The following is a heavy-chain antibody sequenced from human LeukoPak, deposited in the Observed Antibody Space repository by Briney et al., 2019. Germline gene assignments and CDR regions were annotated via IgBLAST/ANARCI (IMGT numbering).Heavy chain of an antibody. J-gene: IGHJ5*02. CDR1: GFTFSSYW. CDR3: ARDDCSSISCYHNWFDP. CDR2: IKQDGSAK. Sequence: GGSLRLSCAASGFTFSSYWMSWVRQAPGKGLEWVANIKQDGSAKYYVDSVKGRFTIYRDNAKNSVYLQMNSLRAEDTAVYYCARDDCSSISCYHNWFDPWGQGTLVTVSS. D-gene: IGHD2-2*01. V-gene: IGHV3-7*01.